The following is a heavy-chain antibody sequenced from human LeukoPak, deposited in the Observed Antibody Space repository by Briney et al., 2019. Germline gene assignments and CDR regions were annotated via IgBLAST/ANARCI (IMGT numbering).Heavy chain of an antibody. CDR3: AREGVVARDFDY. V-gene: IGHV1-2*02. J-gene: IGHJ4*02. CDR2: INPNSGGVT. D-gene: IGHD2-15*01. CDR1: GYTFTGYY. Sequence: ASVKVSCKASGYTFTGYYMHWVRQAPRQGLEWMGWINPNSGGVTNYAQKFQGRVTMTRDTSISTAFMELRWLTSDDTAFYYCAREGVVARDFDYWGQGTLVTVSS.